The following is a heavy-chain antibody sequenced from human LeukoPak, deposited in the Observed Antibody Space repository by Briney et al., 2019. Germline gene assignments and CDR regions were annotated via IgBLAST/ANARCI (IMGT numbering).Heavy chain of an antibody. Sequence: ASVKVSCKASGYTFTSYDINWVRQATGQGLEWMGWMNPNSGNTGYAQKFQGRVTMTRNTSISIAYMELSSLRSEDTAVYYCARVLYCSGGSCYGRSGYSVYYFGYWGQGTLVTVSS. CDR3: ARVLYCSGGSCYGRSGYSVYYFGY. V-gene: IGHV1-8*01. CDR2: MNPNSGNT. J-gene: IGHJ4*02. D-gene: IGHD2-15*01. CDR1: GYTFTSYD.